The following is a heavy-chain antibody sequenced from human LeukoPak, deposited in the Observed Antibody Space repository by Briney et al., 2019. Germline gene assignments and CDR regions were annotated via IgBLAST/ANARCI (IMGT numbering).Heavy chain of an antibody. V-gene: IGHV3-23*01. J-gene: IGHJ4*02. CDR3: AKSRSSSSTSCYNY. D-gene: IGHD2-2*02. CDR1: GFPFSSYA. Sequence: GGSLRLSCAASGFPFSSYAMNWVRQAPGKGLEWVSAISGSGASTYYADSVKDRFTLSRDDSKNTLYLQMNSLRAEDTAVYYCAKSRSSSSTSCYNYWGQGALVTVSS. CDR2: ISGSGAST.